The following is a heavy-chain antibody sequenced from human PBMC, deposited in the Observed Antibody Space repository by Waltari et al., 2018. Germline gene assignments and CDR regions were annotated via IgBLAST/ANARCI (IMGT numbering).Heavy chain of an antibody. V-gene: IGHV1-8*01. CDR2: MNANSGNT. J-gene: IGHJ4*02. CDR3: ASIGYCSGGSCSPFVY. D-gene: IGHD2-15*01. Sequence: QVQLVQSGAEVKKPGASVKVSCKASGYTFTSYDINWVRQATGQGLEWMGWMNANSGNTGYAQKCQGRVTMTRNTSISTAYMELSSLRSEDTAVYYCASIGYCSGGSCSPFVYWGQGTLVTVSS. CDR1: GYTFTSYD.